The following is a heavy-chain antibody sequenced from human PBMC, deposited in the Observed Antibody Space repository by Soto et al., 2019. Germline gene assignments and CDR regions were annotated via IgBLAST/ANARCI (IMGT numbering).Heavy chain of an antibody. CDR3: AREGYYSGSGTYSPPRYYGMDV. D-gene: IGHD3-10*01. Sequence: QVQLVQSGAEVKRAGASVKVSCKASGYTFSSYGLSWVRQAPGQGLEWMGWISDYNGNTHYAQKFQGRVIMTTDTSTRTDYKELRSLRSDDTAVYFCAREGYYSGSGTYSPPRYYGMDVWGQGTTVTVSS. CDR2: ISDYNGNT. CDR1: GYTFSSYG. J-gene: IGHJ6*02. V-gene: IGHV1-18*01.